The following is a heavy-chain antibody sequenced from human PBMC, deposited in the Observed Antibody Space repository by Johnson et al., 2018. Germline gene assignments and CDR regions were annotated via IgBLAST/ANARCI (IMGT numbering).Heavy chain of an antibody. V-gene: IGHV3-13*01. CDR2: IGSPGET. D-gene: IGHD3-3*01. CDR1: GFTFSSYD. Sequence: VQLVQSGGNLVQPGGSLRLSCAASGFTFSSYDMHWVRQGTGKGLEWVSVIGSPGETDYPGTVKGRFTFSRENAKKSFYVQMNSQRAEDTAVYYGAKDYVFWSGYPPWAFDIWGQGTMVTFSS. CDR3: AKDYVFWSGYPPWAFDI. J-gene: IGHJ3*02.